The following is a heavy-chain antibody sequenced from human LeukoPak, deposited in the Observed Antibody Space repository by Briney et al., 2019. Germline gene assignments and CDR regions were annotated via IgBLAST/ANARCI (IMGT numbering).Heavy chain of an antibody. Sequence: ASVKVSCKVSGYTLTELSMHWVRQAPGKGLEWMGGFDPEDGETIYAQKFQGRVTMTEDTSTDTAYMELSSLRSEGTAVYYCATTYSSGHDAFDIWGQGTMVTASS. V-gene: IGHV1-24*01. CDR2: FDPEDGET. CDR3: ATTYSSGHDAFDI. J-gene: IGHJ3*02. D-gene: IGHD6-19*01. CDR1: GYTLTELS.